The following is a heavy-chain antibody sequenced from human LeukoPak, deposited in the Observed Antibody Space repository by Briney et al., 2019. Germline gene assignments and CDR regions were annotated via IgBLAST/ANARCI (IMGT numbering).Heavy chain of an antibody. CDR1: GGSISTYY. V-gene: IGHV4-59*08. J-gene: IGHJ5*02. Sequence: SETLSLTCTVSGGSISTYYWSWIRQPPGKGLEWIGYIYYSGSINYNPSLKSRVTISVDTSKNQFSLKLSSVTAADTAVYYCARVNTQGVPSPWGQGILVTVSS. CDR3: ARVNTQGVPSP. CDR2: IYYSGSI. D-gene: IGHD2-15*01.